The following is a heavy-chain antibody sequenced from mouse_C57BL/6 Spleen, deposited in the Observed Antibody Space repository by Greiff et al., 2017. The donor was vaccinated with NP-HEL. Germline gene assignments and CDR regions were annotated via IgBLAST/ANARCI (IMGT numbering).Heavy chain of an antibody. V-gene: IGHV1-50*01. D-gene: IGHD1-1*01. J-gene: IGHJ4*01. CDR1: GYTFTSYW. CDR3: ATRFTAVVATDAMDY. Sequence: VQLQQPGAELVKPGASVKLSCKASGYTFTSYWMQWVKQRPGQGLEWIGEIDPSDSYTNYNQKFKGKATLTVDTSSSTAYMQLSSLTSEDSAVYYCATRFTAVVATDAMDYWGQGTSVTVSS. CDR2: IDPSDSYT.